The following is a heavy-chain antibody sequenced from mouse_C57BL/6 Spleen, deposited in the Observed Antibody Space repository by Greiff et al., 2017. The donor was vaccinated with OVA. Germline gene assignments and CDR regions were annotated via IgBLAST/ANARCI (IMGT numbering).Heavy chain of an antibody. CDR1: GYTFTSYW. J-gene: IGHJ2*01. CDR2: IHPNSGST. CDR3: ARGRYYYGSSLDY. V-gene: IGHV1-64*01. Sequence: VQLQESGAELVKPGASVKLSCKASGYTFTSYWMHWVKQRPGQGLEWIGMIHPNSGSTNYNEKFKSKATLTVDKSSSTAYMQLSSLTSEDSAVYYCARGRYYYGSSLDYWGQGTTLTVSS. D-gene: IGHD1-1*01.